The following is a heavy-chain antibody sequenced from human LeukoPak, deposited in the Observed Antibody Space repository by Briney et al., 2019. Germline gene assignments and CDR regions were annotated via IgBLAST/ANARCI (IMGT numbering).Heavy chain of an antibody. Sequence: GASVKVSCKASGYTFTSYGISWVRQAPGQGLEWMGWISAYNGNTNDGQKLQGRVTMTTDTSTSTAYMERRSLRSDDTAVYYCARDGASWVTSDAFDIWGQGTMVTVSS. J-gene: IGHJ3*02. D-gene: IGHD2-21*01. CDR3: ARDGASWVTSDAFDI. CDR1: GYTFTSYG. V-gene: IGHV1-18*01. CDR2: ISAYNGNT.